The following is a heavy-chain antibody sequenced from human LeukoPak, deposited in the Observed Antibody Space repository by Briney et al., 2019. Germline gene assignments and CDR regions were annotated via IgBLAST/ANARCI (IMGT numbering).Heavy chain of an antibody. V-gene: IGHV4-38-2*02. J-gene: IGHJ6*03. CDR3: ARNYYDSSGYYSSHYYYMDV. CDR2: IYHSGST. CDR1: GYSISSGYY. Sequence: PSETLSLTCNVSGYSISSGYYWAWIRQSPGKGLEWIGSIYHSGSTYYNPSLKSRVTMSVDTSKKQFSLNLSSVTAADTAVYYCARNYYDSSGYYSSHYYYMDVWGKGTTVTISS. D-gene: IGHD3-22*01.